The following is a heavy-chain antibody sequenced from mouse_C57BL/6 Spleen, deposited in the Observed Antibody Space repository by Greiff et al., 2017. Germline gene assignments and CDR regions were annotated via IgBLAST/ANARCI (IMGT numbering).Heavy chain of an antibody. CDR3: ARPNYYGSSYADYYAMDY. J-gene: IGHJ4*01. CDR2: ISSGGSYT. D-gene: IGHD1-1*01. Sequence: EVMLVESGGDLVKPGGSLKLSCAASGFTFSSYGMSWVRQTPDKRLEWVATISSGGSYTYYPDSVKGRFTISRDNAKNTLYLQMSSLKSEDTAMYYCARPNYYGSSYADYYAMDYWGQGTSGTVSS. CDR1: GFTFSSYG. V-gene: IGHV5-6*01.